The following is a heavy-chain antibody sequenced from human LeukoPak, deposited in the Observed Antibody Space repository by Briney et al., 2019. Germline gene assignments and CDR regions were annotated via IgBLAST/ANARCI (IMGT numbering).Heavy chain of an antibody. CDR3: ASSSTQGAAGSVSDH. D-gene: IGHD2-2*01. Sequence: SETLSLTCAVYGGSFSGYYWSWIRQPPGKGLEWIGEINHNGSTNYNPSLKSRVTISVDTSKNQFSLKLSSVTAADTAVYYCASSSTQGAAGSVSDHWGQGTLVTVSS. CDR1: GGSFSGYY. V-gene: IGHV4-34*01. CDR2: INHNGST. J-gene: IGHJ4*02.